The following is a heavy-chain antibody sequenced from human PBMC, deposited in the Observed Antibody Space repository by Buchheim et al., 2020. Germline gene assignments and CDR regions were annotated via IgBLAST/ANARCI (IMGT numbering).Heavy chain of an antibody. CDR3: ARGRVVVAPAASFGWFDP. CDR1: GGSFSGYY. J-gene: IGHJ5*02. D-gene: IGHD2-2*01. V-gene: IGHV4-34*01. CDR2: INHSGST. Sequence: QVQLQQWGAGLLKPSETLSLTCAVYGGSFSGYYWSWIRQPPGKGLEWIGEINHSGSTNFNPSLKSRVTISVDTSKNQFSLKLSSVTAADTAVYYCARGRVVVAPAASFGWFDPWGQGTL.